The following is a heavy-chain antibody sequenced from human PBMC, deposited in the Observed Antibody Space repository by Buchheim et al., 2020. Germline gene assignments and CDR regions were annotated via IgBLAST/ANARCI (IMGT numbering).Heavy chain of an antibody. V-gene: IGHV4-31*03. J-gene: IGHJ4*02. Sequence: VQLQESGPGLVKPSQTLSLTCTVSGVSINTWTFYWSWIRQHPGKGLEWIGYVYYTGRAYSNPSLKSRVSLAVDTSQNQFSLNLASVTAADTAVYYCARDRGAHDFGPIDYWGQGAL. CDR2: VYYTGRA. D-gene: IGHD4-17*01. CDR1: GVSINTWTFY. CDR3: ARDRGAHDFGPIDY.